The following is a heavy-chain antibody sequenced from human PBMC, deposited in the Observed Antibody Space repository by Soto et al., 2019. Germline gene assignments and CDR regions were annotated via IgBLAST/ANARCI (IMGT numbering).Heavy chain of an antibody. V-gene: IGHV3-9*01. J-gene: IGHJ6*03. Sequence: GGSLRLSCAASGFTFDDYAMHWVRQAPGKGLEWVSGISWNSGSIGYADSVKGRFTISRDNAKNSLYLQMNSLRAEDTALYYCAKVEAAASYYYYMDVWGKGTTVTVSS. CDR3: AKVEAAASYYYYMDV. CDR1: GFTFDDYA. D-gene: IGHD6-13*01. CDR2: ISWNSGSI.